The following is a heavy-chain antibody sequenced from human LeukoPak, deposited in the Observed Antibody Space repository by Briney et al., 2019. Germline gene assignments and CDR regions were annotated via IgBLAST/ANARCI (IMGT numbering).Heavy chain of an antibody. Sequence: GGSLRLSCAASGFTFSSYSMNWVRQAPGKGLEWVSSISSSSSYIYYADSVKGRFTISRDNSKNTLYLQMNSLRVEDTAMYYCARGSGSYASSRNWGQGTLVTVSS. CDR1: GFTFSSYS. CDR3: ARGSGSYASSRN. D-gene: IGHD1-26*01. J-gene: IGHJ4*02. CDR2: ISSSSSYI. V-gene: IGHV3-21*04.